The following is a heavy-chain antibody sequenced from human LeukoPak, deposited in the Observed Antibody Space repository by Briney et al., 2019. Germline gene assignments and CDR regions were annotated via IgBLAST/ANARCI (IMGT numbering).Heavy chain of an antibody. CDR1: GFTFSDYG. CDR3: AKDSDDGSIVVVVTYFNH. CDR2: VRYDGNDK. V-gene: IGHV3-30*02. Sequence: GGSLRLSCAASGFTFSDYGMHWVRQAPGKGLEWVAFVRYDGNDKYDVDSVKGRFTISRDNSKNTLYLQMNSLRVEDTAVYYCAKDSDDGSIVVVVTYFNHWGQGTLVTVSS. J-gene: IGHJ4*02. D-gene: IGHD2-15*01.